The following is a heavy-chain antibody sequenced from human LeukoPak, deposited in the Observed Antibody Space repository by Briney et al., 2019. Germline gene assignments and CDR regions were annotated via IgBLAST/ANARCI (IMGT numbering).Heavy chain of an antibody. J-gene: IGHJ4*02. CDR1: GYTXTSYG. CDR3: ARGGNSNPCDY. CDR2: TTAYNGDT. D-gene: IGHD4-23*01. Sequence: ASVKVSCKASGYTXTSYGISGVRQAPGQGLEWMGWTTAYNGDTNYAQKFQGRVTMTTDTSTSTAYMELRSLRSDDTAVYYCARGGNSNPCDYWGRGTLVSVTS. V-gene: IGHV1-18*01.